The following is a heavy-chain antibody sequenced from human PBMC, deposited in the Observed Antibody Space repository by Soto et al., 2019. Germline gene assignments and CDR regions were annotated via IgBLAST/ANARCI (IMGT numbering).Heavy chain of an antibody. V-gene: IGHV1-46*01. CDR3: ASMLGYSYGFYY. CDR2: INPSGGST. D-gene: IGHD5-18*01. Sequence: ASVKVSCKASGYTFTAYSMHWVRQAPGQGLEWMGIINPSGGSTSYAQKFQGRVTMTRDTSTSTVYMELSSLRSEDTAVYYCASMLGYSYGFYYWGQGTLVTVSS. J-gene: IGHJ4*02. CDR1: GYTFTAYS.